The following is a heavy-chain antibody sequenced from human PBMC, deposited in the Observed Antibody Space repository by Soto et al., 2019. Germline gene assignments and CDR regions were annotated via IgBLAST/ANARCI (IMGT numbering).Heavy chain of an antibody. CDR2: ISGSGGST. V-gene: IGHV3-23*01. J-gene: IGHJ4*02. D-gene: IGHD6-6*01. CDR1: GFTFSSYA. Sequence: GGSLILSCAASGFTFSSYAMSWVRQAPGKGLEWVSAISGSGGSTYYADSVKGRFTISRDNSKNTLYLQMNSLRAEDTAVYYCAKDREYSSSSFDYWGQGTLVTVSS. CDR3: AKDREYSSSSFDY.